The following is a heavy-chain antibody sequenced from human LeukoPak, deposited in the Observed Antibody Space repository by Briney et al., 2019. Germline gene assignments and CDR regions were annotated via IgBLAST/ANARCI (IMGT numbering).Heavy chain of an antibody. D-gene: IGHD3-16*02. CDR2: INHSGST. CDR1: GGSFSGYY. Sequence: SETLSLTCAVYGGSFSGYYWSWIRQPPGKGLEWIGEINHSGSTNYNPSLKSRVTISVDTSKNQFSLKLSSVTAADTAVYYCARARINYVWGSHRGPTWRYAFDIWGQGTMDTVSS. CDR3: ARARINYVWGSHRGPTWRYAFDI. J-gene: IGHJ3*02. V-gene: IGHV4-34*01.